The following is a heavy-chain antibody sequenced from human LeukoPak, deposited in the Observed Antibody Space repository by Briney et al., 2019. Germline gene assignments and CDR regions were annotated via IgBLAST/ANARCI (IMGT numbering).Heavy chain of an antibody. D-gene: IGHD6-13*01. Sequence: PSETLSLTCAVYGGSFSGYYWSWIRQPPGKGLEWIGEINHSGSTNYNPSLKSRVTISLDTSKNQFSLKLSSVTAADTAVYYCARRGAAAGTFYWFDPWGQGTLVTVSS. V-gene: IGHV4-34*01. CDR3: ARRGAAAGTFYWFDP. CDR2: INHSGST. CDR1: GGSFSGYY. J-gene: IGHJ5*02.